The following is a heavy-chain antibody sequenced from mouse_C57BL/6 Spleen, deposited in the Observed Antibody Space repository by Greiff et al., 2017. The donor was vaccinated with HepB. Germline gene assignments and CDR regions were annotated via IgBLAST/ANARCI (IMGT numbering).Heavy chain of an antibody. V-gene: IGHV1-81*01. CDR2: IYPRSGNT. J-gene: IGHJ2*01. Sequence: VQLQESGAELARPGASVKLSCKASGYTFTSYGISWVKQRTGQGLEWIGEIYPRSGNTYYIGKFKGKATLTADKSSSTAYMERRSLTSEDSAVYFCARADGYYGWFDYWGQGTTLTVSS. CDR3: ARADGYYGWFDY. CDR1: GYTFTSYG. D-gene: IGHD2-3*01.